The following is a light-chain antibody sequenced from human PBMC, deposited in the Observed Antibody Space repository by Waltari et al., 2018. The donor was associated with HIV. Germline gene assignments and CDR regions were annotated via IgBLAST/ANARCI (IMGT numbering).Light chain of an antibody. CDR3: ATWESSLSAVV. J-gene: IGLJ2*01. CDR1: SSNIGSNY. CDR2: DNH. V-gene: IGLV1-51*01. Sequence: QSVLTQPPSVSAAPGQKVTISCSGSSSNIGSNYVSWYQQLPGTAPKFLIYDNHKRPSGIPDRISGSTAGTSATLGSTGLQTGAEADYYRATWESSLSAVVFGGGTKLTGL.